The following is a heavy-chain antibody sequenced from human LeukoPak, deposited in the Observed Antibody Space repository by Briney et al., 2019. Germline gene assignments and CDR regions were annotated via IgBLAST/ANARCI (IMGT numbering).Heavy chain of an antibody. V-gene: IGHV1-2*06. CDR1: GYTFTGYY. D-gene: IGHD3-22*01. CDR3: YLYYYDSSGYSYYFDS. CDR2: INPNSCGT. Sequence: ASVKVSCKASGYTFTGYYMHWVRQAPGQGLEWMGRINPNSCGTNYAQKFQGRVTMTGDTSISKAYMELSRLRSDDTAVYYCYLYYYDSSGYSYYFDSWGQGTLVTVPS. J-gene: IGHJ4*02.